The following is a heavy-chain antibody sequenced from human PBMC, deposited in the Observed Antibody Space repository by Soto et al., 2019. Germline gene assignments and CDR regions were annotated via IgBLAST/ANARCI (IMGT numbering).Heavy chain of an antibody. D-gene: IGHD3-10*01. Sequence: SETLSLTCTVSGGSISSDSWSWIRQPPGKGLEWIGYINDSGSTNYNASLKSRVTIIVDTSENQFSLKLSSVTAADTAVYYCARLLTMVRGYGMDVWGQGTTVTVSS. J-gene: IGHJ6*02. CDR2: INDSGST. CDR1: GGSISSDS. CDR3: ARLLTMVRGYGMDV. V-gene: IGHV4-59*01.